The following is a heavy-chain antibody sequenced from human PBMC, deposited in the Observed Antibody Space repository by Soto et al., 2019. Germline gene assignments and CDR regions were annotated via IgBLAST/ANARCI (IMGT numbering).Heavy chain of an antibody. CDR3: ASSYGSGYRAFDY. V-gene: IGHV1-69*02. CDR1: GDTFNFYS. CDR2: VNPIVRMS. Sequence: QVQLMQSGAEVKRPGSSVKVSCKASGDTFNFYSINWVRQAPGLGLEWMGRVNPIVRMSNYAQKFQGRVTMTAEKSTSTAYRELSSLRSEDTAIYYCASSYGSGYRAFDYWGQGALVTVSS. D-gene: IGHD3-10*01. J-gene: IGHJ4*02.